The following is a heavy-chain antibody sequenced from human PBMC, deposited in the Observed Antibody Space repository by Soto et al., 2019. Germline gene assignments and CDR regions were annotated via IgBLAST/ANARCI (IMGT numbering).Heavy chain of an antibody. CDR1: GESVSTNSAT. D-gene: IGHD6-19*01. CDR2: TYYRSKWYH. V-gene: IGHV6-1*01. CDR3: ARHDGFSSGWIFDY. Sequence: SQTLSLTCAISGESVSTNSATWDWIRQSPSRGLEWLGRTYYRSKWYHDYAVSVKSRVTISVDTSNNQLSLKLRSVTAADTAVYYCARHDGFSSGWIFDYWGHGTLVTVSS. J-gene: IGHJ4*01.